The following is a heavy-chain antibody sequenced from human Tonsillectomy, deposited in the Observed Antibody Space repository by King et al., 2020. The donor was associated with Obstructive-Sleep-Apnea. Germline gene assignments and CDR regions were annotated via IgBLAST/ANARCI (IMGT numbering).Heavy chain of an antibody. CDR2: MNPNSGKT. Sequence: QLVQSGAEVKKPGASVKVSCKASGYTLTSYDINWVRQATGQGLEWMGWMNPNSGKTGYVQKFQGRVTMTRNTSISTAYMELSSLRSEDTAVYYCARSLFSGSKGPQISHYYYGMDVWGQGTTVTVSS. J-gene: IGHJ6*02. CDR3: ARSLFSGSKGPQISHYYYGMDV. V-gene: IGHV1-8*01. CDR1: GYTLTSYD. D-gene: IGHD3-9*01.